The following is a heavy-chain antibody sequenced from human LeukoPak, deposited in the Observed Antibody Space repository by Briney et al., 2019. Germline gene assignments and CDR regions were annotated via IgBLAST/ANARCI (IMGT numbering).Heavy chain of an antibody. CDR3: ARAGSKDFWRMLFDP. V-gene: IGHV4-39*07. D-gene: IGHD3-3*01. CDR1: GGSISSSSYY. J-gene: IGHJ5*02. CDR2: IYYSGST. Sequence: SETLSLTCTVSGGSISSSSYYWGWIRQPPGKGLEWIGSIYYSGSTYYNPSLKSRVTISVDTSKNQFSLKLSSVTAADTAVYYCARAGSKDFWRMLFDPWGQGTLVTVSS.